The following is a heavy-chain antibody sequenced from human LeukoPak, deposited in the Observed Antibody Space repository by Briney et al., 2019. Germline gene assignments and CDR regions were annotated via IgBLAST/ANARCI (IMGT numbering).Heavy chain of an antibody. D-gene: IGHD6-19*01. J-gene: IGHJ4*02. V-gene: IGHV4-59*01. CDR2: IYYSGST. CDR3: ARVKYSSGWEFDY. Sequence: PSETLSLTCTVSGGSISSYYWSWIRQPPGKGLEWIGYIYYSGSTNYNPSLKGRVTISVDTSKNQFSLKLSSVTAADTAVYYCARVKYSSGWEFDYWGQGTLVTVSS. CDR1: GGSISSYY.